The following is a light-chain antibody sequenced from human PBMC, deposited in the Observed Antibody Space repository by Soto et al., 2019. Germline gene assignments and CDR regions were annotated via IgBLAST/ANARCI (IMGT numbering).Light chain of an antibody. V-gene: IGKV4-1*01. Sequence: DIVMTQSPDSLAVSLGERATINCKSSQSVLYSSNNKNYLAWYQKKPGQPPKLLIYWASTRESGVPDRFSGSGSGTDFTLTIISLQAGDVAVYYCQQYYTTPLTFGGGTKVEIK. CDR3: QQYYTTPLT. CDR2: WAS. CDR1: QSVLYSSNNKNY. J-gene: IGKJ4*01.